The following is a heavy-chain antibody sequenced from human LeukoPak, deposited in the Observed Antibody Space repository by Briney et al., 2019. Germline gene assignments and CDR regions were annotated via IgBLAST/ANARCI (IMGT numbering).Heavy chain of an antibody. J-gene: IGHJ4*02. CDR2: IYYSGDT. D-gene: IGHD1-26*01. CDR1: GGSISNSNYY. Sequence: PSETLSLTCTVSGGSISNSNYYWGWIRQPPGKGLEWIGTIYYSGDTYYNPSLKSRVTMSVDTSKNQFSLKLSSVTAADTAVYYCARLYSGTFRGDYWGQGTLVTVSS. V-gene: IGHV4-39*01. CDR3: ARLYSGTFRGDY.